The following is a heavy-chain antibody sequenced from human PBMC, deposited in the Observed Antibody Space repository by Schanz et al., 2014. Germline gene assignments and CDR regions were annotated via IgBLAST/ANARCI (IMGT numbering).Heavy chain of an antibody. V-gene: IGHV3-48*01. J-gene: IGHJ4*02. Sequence: VQLVESGGGVVQPGRSRRLSCEASGFTFSSYGMHWVRQAPGKGLEWVSYISGSSSTKYYADSVKGRFTISRDNGKKSLYLQMNSLRAEDTAVYYCARDSGSHYLVDYWGQGTLVTVSS. CDR3: ARDSGSHYLVDY. CDR2: ISGSSSTK. D-gene: IGHD1-26*01. CDR1: GFTFSSYG.